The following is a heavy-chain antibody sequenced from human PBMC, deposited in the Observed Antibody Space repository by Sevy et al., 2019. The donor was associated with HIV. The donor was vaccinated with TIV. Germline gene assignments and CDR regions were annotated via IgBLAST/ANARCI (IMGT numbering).Heavy chain of an antibody. CDR2: ISSSSSTI. Sequence: GGSLRLSCAASGFTFSSYSMNWVRQAPGKGLEWVSYISSSSSTIYYADSVKGRFTISRDNAKNSLYLQMNSLRDEDTAVYYCARGRYYDSSGYNYFDYWGQGTLVTVPS. D-gene: IGHD3-22*01. V-gene: IGHV3-48*02. CDR1: GFTFSSYS. CDR3: ARGRYYDSSGYNYFDY. J-gene: IGHJ4*02.